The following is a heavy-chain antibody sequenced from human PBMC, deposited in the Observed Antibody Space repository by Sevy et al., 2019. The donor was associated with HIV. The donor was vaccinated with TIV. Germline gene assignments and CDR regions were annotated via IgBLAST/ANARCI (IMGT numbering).Heavy chain of an antibody. V-gene: IGHV4-59*11. CDR1: GGSITSLY. CDR2: IYYNGHI. CDR3: AGENAWGRGYS. D-gene: IGHD1-26*01. Sequence: SEILSLTCTVSGGSITSLYWNWIRQPPGKGLEWIANIYYNGHINYNPSLKSRVTLSIDTSKNQFSLRLSSVTAADTAMYYCAGENAWGRGYSWGQGTLVTVSS. J-gene: IGHJ4*02.